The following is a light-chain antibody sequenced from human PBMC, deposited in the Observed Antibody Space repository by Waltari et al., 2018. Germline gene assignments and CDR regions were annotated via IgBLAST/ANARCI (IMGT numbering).Light chain of an antibody. Sequence: QSVVTQPPSASGAPGQRVTLSCSGSSSNIGTDIVNWYQQFPGTAPKLLIYANNQRPSGVPGRFSGSRSGTSASLVISGLQSEDEADYYCATWDASLDTWMFGGWTKVTVL. CDR3: ATWDASLDTWM. CDR1: SSNIGTDI. CDR2: ANN. V-gene: IGLV1-44*01. J-gene: IGLJ3*02.